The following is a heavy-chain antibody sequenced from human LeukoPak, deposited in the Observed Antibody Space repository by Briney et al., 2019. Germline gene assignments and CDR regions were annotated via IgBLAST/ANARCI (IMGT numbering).Heavy chain of an antibody. CDR2: ISSSSSYI. CDR1: GFTFSSYS. J-gene: IGHJ4*02. V-gene: IGHV3-21*01. D-gene: IGHD6-19*01. Sequence: GGSLRLSCAASGFTFSSYSMNWVRQAPGKGLEWVSSISSSSSYIYYADSVKGRFTISRDNAKNSLYLQMNSLRAEDTAVYYCARSIEQGLEDDYGGKGPRVTSSS. CDR3: ARSIEQGLEDDY.